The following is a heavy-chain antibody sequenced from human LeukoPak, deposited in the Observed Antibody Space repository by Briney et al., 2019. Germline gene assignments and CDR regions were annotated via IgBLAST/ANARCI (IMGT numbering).Heavy chain of an antibody. J-gene: IGHJ6*03. CDR2: ISSSSSTI. CDR1: GFTFSSYS. V-gene: IGHV3-48*01. CDR3: ARGVSYMDV. Sequence: GGSLRLSCAASGFTFSSYSMNWVRQAPGKGLEWVSSISSSSSTIYYADSVKGRFTISKDNAKKSLYLQMNSLRAEDTAVYYCARGVSYMDVWGKGTTVTVSS. D-gene: IGHD3-16*02.